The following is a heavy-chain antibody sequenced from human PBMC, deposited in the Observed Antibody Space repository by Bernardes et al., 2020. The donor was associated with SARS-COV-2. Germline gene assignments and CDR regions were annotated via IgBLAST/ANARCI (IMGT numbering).Heavy chain of an antibody. V-gene: IGHV4-34*01. CDR3: ARRVVRGVTRFDP. D-gene: IGHD3-10*01. CDR1: GGSFSGYY. CDR2: INHSGST. Sequence: SEPLSLTCAVYGGSFSGYYWSWIRQPPGKGLEWIGEINHSGSTNYNPSLKSRVTISVDTSKNQFSLKLSSVTAADTAVYYCARRVVRGVTRFDPWGQGTLVTVSS. J-gene: IGHJ5*02.